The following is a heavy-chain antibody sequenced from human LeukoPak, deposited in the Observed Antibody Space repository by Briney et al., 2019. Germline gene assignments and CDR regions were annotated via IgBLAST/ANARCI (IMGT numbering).Heavy chain of an antibody. J-gene: IGHJ4*02. CDR3: AQDGGRGTGWSTIDY. CDR1: GGSVNSGSYF. Sequence: SETLSLTCTVSGGSVNSGSYFWSRIRQPPGKGLEWIGYIFYSGSTNYNPSLKSRVTISIDKSKNQFFLNLSSVTAADTAVYYCAQDGGRGTGWSTIDYWGQGTLVTVSS. D-gene: IGHD6-19*01. V-gene: IGHV4-61*01. CDR2: IFYSGST.